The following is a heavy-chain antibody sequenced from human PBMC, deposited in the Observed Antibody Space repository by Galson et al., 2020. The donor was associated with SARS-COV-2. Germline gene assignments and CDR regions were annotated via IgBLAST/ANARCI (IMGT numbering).Heavy chain of an antibody. D-gene: IGHD3-22*01. CDR3: EREGHTRGSLEFRLLPLDY. Sequence: SETLSLTCAISGDSVSSNSAAWNWIRQSPSRGLEWLGRTYYRSKWSNDYAVSVKSRITINPDTSKNQFSLQLNSVTPEDTAVYYCEREGHTRGSLEFRLLPLDYWGQGTRVTVSS. V-gene: IGHV6-1*01. J-gene: IGHJ4*02. CDR2: TYYRSKWSN. CDR1: GDSVSSNSAA.